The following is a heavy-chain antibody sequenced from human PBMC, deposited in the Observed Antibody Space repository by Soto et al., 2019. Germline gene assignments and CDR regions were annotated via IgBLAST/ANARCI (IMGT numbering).Heavy chain of an antibody. CDR1: GYTFTSYG. J-gene: IGHJ6*03. Sequence: VASVKVSCKASGYTFTSYGISWVRQAPGQGLEWMGWISAYNGNTNYAQKLQGRVTMTTDTPTGTAYMELRSLRSDDTAVYYCATATPSMVRGVIISPYYYYYMDVWGKGTTVTVSS. V-gene: IGHV1-18*01. CDR3: ATATPSMVRGVIISPYYYYYMDV. CDR2: ISAYNGNT. D-gene: IGHD3-10*01.